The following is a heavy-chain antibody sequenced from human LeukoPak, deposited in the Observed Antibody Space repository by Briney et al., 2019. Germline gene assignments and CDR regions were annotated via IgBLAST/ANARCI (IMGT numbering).Heavy chain of an antibody. CDR1: GFTFSSYG. Sequence: PGGSLTLSCAASGFTFSSYGMHWVRQAPGKGLEWVAVMWYDGSNKFYADSVKGRFTISRDNSKNTLYLQMTSLRAEDTAVYYCARDPPPYYTSGMDVWGQGTPVTVSS. CDR3: ARDPPPYYTSGMDV. V-gene: IGHV3-33*01. CDR2: MWYDGSNK. J-gene: IGHJ6*02.